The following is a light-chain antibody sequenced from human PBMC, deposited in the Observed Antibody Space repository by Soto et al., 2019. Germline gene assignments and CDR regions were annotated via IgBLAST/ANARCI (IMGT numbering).Light chain of an antibody. CDR1: SSDVGAYNY. CDR3: SSYAGSDNYV. J-gene: IGLJ1*01. Sequence: SALTKPPSASGSPGQSVSISCTGTSSDVGAYNYVSWYQQHPGKAPKLIIYEVSKRPSGVPDRFSGSKSGNAASLTVSGLQAEDEADYYCSSYAGSDNYVFGTGTKLTVL. CDR2: EVS. V-gene: IGLV2-8*01.